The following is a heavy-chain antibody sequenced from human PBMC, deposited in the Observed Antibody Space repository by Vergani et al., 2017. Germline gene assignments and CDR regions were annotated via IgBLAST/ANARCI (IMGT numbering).Heavy chain of an antibody. CDR1: GGSFSGYY. CDR2: INHSRST. J-gene: IGHJ4*02. V-gene: IGHV4-34*01. CDR3: AGVPRGYFDY. Sequence: QVQLQQWGAGLLTPSETLSPTCAVYGGSFSGYYWSWIRQPPGKGVEWIGEINHSRSTNYHPSLKRRVTISVDTSKNQYSLKLSSVTAAETAVYYCAGVPRGYFDYWGQGTLVTGSS. D-gene: IGHD1-1*01.